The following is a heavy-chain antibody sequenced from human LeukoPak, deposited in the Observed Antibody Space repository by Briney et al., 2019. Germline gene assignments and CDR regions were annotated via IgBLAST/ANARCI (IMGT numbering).Heavy chain of an antibody. D-gene: IGHD3-22*01. CDR1: GFTFLSDYY. Sequence: GGSLRLSCAASGFTFLSDYYMSWIRQAPGKGLEWVSYISSGGYTIHCADSVNGRFTISRDNAKNTVFLQMDSLRVEDTAVYFCARESVRRISMREKGFFDYWGRGTRVTVSS. CDR2: ISSGGYTI. V-gene: IGHV3-11*04. J-gene: IGHJ4*02. CDR3: ARESVRRISMREKGFFDY.